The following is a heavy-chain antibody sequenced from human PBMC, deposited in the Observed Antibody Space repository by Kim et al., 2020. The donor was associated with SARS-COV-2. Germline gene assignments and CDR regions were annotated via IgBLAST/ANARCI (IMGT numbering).Heavy chain of an antibody. Sequence: SETLSLTCTVSGGSISSYYWSWIRQPPGKGLEWIGYIYYSGSTNYNPSLKSRVTISVDTSKNQFSLKLSSVTAADTAVYYCATVAPGRSYYYYYMDVWG. V-gene: IGHV4-59*01. D-gene: IGHD3-10*01. CDR1: GGSISSYY. CDR2: IYYSGST. J-gene: IGHJ6*03. CDR3: ATVAPGRSYYYYYMDV.